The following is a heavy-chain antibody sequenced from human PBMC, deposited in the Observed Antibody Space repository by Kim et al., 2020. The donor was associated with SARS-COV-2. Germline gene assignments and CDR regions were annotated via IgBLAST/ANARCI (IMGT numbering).Heavy chain of an antibody. CDR3: GSDSYYDIFSYYPYYMDA. V-gene: IGHV1-3*01. CDR2: INAGNGYT. Sequence: ASVKVSCKASGYTFTSYVMHWVRQAPSQRLEWMGRINAGNGYTNYSQKFQGRPTITRDTSVSTAYMELSSLRYEDTAVHYCGSDSYYDIFSYYPYYMDAW. J-gene: IGHJ6*03. CDR1: GYTFTSYV. D-gene: IGHD3-9*01.